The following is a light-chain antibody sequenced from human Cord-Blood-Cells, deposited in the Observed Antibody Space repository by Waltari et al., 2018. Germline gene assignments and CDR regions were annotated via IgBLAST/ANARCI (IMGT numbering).Light chain of an antibody. CDR2: DAS. CDR3: QQRSNWPRS. CDR1: QSVSSY. V-gene: IGKV3-11*01. Sequence: EIVLTQSPATLSLSPGERATLSCRASQSVSSYLAWYQQKPGQAPRLLIYDASNRATGIPARFSCSGSVTDFTLTISSLEPEDFAVYYCQQRSNWPRSFGQGTKLEIK. J-gene: IGKJ2*03.